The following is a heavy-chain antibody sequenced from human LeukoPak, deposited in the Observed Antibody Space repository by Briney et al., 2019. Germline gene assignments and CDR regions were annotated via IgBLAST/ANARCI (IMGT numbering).Heavy chain of an antibody. J-gene: IGHJ4*02. V-gene: IGHV3-15*01. Sequence: PGGSLRLSCGAPGFTFSNAWMSWVRRAPGKGLEWVGRIKSKTDGRTTVYAATVKGRFPISRHASKNTLRLQMKSVKTEDTAVYYCTTDESGGFWSGYYWGQGTLVTVSS. CDR2: IKSKTDGRTT. CDR3: TTDESGGFWSGYY. D-gene: IGHD3-3*01. CDR1: GFTFSNAW.